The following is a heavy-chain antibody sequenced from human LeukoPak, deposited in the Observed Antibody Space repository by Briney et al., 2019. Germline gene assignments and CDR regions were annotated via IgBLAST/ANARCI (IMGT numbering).Heavy chain of an antibody. J-gene: IGHJ4*02. CDR2: ISGSGGST. D-gene: IGHD3-22*01. CDR1: GFTFTSYA. CDR3: AKDQYYYDSSGFDY. Sequence: PGGTLRLSCAASGFTFTSYAMSCVPHAPGKGLEWGSAISGSGGSTYYADSVKVRFTISRDNPKNALYLQMNSLRAEYTAVYYCAKDQYYYDSSGFDYWGQGTLVTVSS. V-gene: IGHV3-23*01.